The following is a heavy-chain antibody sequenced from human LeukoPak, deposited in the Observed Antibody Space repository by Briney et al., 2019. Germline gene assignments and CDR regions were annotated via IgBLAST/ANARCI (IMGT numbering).Heavy chain of an antibody. CDR1: GGSISSSSYY. Sequence: SESLSLTCTVSGGSISSSSYYWGWIRQPPGKGLEWIGSIYYSGSTYYNPSLKSRVTISVDKSKNQFSLKLSSVTAADTAVYYCTRQQLARGWFDPWGQGTLVTVSS. CDR3: TRQQLARGWFDP. V-gene: IGHV4-39*07. CDR2: IYYSGST. D-gene: IGHD6-13*01. J-gene: IGHJ5*02.